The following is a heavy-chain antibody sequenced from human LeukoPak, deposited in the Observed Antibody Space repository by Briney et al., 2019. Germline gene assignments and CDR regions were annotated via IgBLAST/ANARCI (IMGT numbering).Heavy chain of an antibody. V-gene: IGHV1-69*05. D-gene: IGHD5-18*01. CDR3: ARVGGYSYGFWFDP. Sequence: SVKVSCKASGGTFSSYAISWVRQAPGQGLEWMGRIIPIFGTANYAQKFQGRVTITTDESKSTAYMELSSLRSEDTAVYYCARVGGYSYGFWFDPWGQGTLVTVSS. CDR1: GGTFSSYA. CDR2: IIPIFGTA. J-gene: IGHJ5*02.